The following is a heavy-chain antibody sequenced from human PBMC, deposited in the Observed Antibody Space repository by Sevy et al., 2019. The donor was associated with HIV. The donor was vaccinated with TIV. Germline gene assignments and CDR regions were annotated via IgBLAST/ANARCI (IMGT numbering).Heavy chain of an antibody. CDR2: MYTSGST. Sequence: SETLSLICTVSGGSISSSYWSWIRQPAGKGLEWIGRMYTSGSTNYNPSLKSRVTMSVDTSKNQFSLKLSSVTAADTAVYYCARQGKEKSSSDYYGMDVWGQGTTVTVSS. J-gene: IGHJ6*02. CDR3: ARQGKEKSSSDYYGMDV. V-gene: IGHV4-4*07. CDR1: GGSISSSY.